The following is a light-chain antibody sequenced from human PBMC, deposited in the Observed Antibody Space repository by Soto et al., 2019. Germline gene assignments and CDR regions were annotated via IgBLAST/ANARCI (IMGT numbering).Light chain of an antibody. Sequence: QSALTQPRSVSGSPGQSVTISCTGTSSDVGDYNYVSWYQQHPGKAPKFIIYEVSKRPSGVPDRFSGSKSGITASLTISGLQAEDEADYYCCSYAATSTVVSGGGTKLTVL. V-gene: IGLV2-11*01. CDR2: EVS. J-gene: IGLJ2*01. CDR1: SSDVGDYNY. CDR3: CSYAATSTVV.